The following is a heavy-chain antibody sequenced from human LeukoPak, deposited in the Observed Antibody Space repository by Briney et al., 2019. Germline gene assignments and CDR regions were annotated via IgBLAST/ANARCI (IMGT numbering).Heavy chain of an antibody. Sequence: GGSLRLSCAASGFTFSSYWMSWVRQAPGKGLEWVANIKQDGSEKYYVDSVKGRFTISRDNAKNSLYLQMNSLRPEDTAVYYCARVIAGSAPPYYFDAWGQGTLVTVSS. CDR3: ARVIAGSAPPYYFDA. CDR1: GFTFSSYW. J-gene: IGHJ4*02. V-gene: IGHV3-7*01. CDR2: IKQDGSEK. D-gene: IGHD3-16*02.